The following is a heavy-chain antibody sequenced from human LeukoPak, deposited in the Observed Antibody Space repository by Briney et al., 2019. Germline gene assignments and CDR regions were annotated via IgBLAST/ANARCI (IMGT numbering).Heavy chain of an antibody. V-gene: IGHV4-34*01. CDR3: TRGIGSGSYWD. CDR2: INHSGST. Sequence: PSETLSLTCAVYGGSFSGYYWSWIRQPPGKGLEWIGEINHSGSTNYNPSLKSRVTISVDTSKNQFSLDLSSVTAADTAVYYCTRGIGSGSYWDWGQGTLVIVSS. J-gene: IGHJ4*02. CDR1: GGSFSGYY. D-gene: IGHD3-10*01.